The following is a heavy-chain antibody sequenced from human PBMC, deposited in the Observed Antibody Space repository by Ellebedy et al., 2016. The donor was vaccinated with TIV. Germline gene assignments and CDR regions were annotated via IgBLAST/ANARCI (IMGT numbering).Heavy chain of an antibody. J-gene: IGHJ5*02. V-gene: IGHV3-7*01. Sequence: PGGSLRLSCAASGFSFRNYWMGWVRQAPGKGLEWVANIHHDGSEKYYVDSVTGRFNISRDNAKNSLYLQLNRLRVEDTAVYYCARRGRYGDYAVQVNNWFDRWGQGTLVTV. CDR1: GFSFRNYW. CDR3: ARRGRYGDYAVQVNNWFDR. CDR2: IHHDGSEK. D-gene: IGHD4-17*01.